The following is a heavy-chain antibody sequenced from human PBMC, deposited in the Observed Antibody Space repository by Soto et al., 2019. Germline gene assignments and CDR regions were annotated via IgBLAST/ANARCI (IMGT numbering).Heavy chain of an antibody. CDR2: INQGGSEK. CDR3: ARAMSSGSYFDY. CDR1: GFTFSNYW. D-gene: IGHD1-26*01. V-gene: IGHV3-7*01. J-gene: IGHJ4*02. Sequence: GGSLRLSCAASGFTFSNYWMTWGRQVPGKGLEWVANINQGGSEKYYVDSVKGRFTVSRDNTKNSLDLQMNSLRAEDTAVYYCARAMSSGSYFDYWGQGTLVTVSS.